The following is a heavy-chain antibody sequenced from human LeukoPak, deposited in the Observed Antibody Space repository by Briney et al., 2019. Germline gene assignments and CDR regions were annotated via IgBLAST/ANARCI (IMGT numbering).Heavy chain of an antibody. J-gene: IGHJ4*02. CDR2: IIPILGIA. D-gene: IGHD3-22*01. V-gene: IGHV1-69*02. CDR1: GGSFSSYT. Sequence: SVKVSCKASGGSFSSYTISWVRQAPGQGLGWMGRIIPILGIANYAQKFQGRVTITAYKSTSTAYMELSSLRSEDTDVYYCASGSYYDSSGYYLQMAYFDYWGQGTLVTVSS. CDR3: ASGSYYDSSGYYLQMAYFDY.